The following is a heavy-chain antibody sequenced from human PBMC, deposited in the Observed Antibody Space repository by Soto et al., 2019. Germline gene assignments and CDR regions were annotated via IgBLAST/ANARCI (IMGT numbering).Heavy chain of an antibody. V-gene: IGHV1-18*01. Sequence: QVQLVQSRGEVKKPGASVKVSCKTSGYSFTTYGISWVRQAPGQGLEGMGWISGYNGNTNYAQNLQGRATMTTDTSTSTAYMELRSLRSDDTAVYYCAREGPAPYYYYGMDVWCQGSTVTVSS. CDR3: AREGPAPYYYYGMDV. CDR2: ISGYNGNT. CDR1: GYSFTTYG. J-gene: IGHJ6*02.